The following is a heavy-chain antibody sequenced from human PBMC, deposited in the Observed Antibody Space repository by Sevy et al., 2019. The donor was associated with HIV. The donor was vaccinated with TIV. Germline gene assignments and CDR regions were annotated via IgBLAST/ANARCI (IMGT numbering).Heavy chain of an antibody. V-gene: IGHV3-21*01. CDR3: ARAMAAGLYYYYYYMDV. CDR1: GFTFSSYS. D-gene: IGHD6-13*01. J-gene: IGHJ6*03. Sequence: GGSLRLSCAASGFTFSSYSMNWVRQAPGKGLEWVSSISSSSSYIYYADSVKGRLTISRDNAKNSLYLQMNSLRAEDTAVYYCARAMAAGLYYYYYYMDVWGKGTTVTVSS. CDR2: ISSSSSYI.